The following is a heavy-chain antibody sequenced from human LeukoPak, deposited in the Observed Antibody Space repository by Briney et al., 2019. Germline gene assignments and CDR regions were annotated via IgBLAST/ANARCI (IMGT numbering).Heavy chain of an antibody. Sequence: SVKVSCKVSGGTFSSYAISWVRQAPGQGLEWMGGIIPIFGTANYAQKFQGRVTITTGESTSTAYMELSSLRSEDTAVYYCARDQSDYYYGMDVWGQGTTVTVSS. V-gene: IGHV1-69*05. CDR1: GGTFSSYA. CDR2: IIPIFGTA. CDR3: ARDQSDYYYGMDV. J-gene: IGHJ6*02.